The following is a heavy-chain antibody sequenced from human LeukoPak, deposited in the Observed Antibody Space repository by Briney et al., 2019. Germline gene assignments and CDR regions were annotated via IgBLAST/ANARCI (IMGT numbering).Heavy chain of an antibody. D-gene: IGHD5-12*01. CDR3: ARRGYSGYDQFDY. J-gene: IGHJ4*02. V-gene: IGHV1-69*02. CDR2: IIPILGIA. CDR1: GGTFSSYT. Sequence: GASVKVSCKASGGTFSSYTISWVRQAPGQGLEWMGRIIPILGIANYAQKFQGRVTITADKSKSTAYMELSSLRSEDTAVYYCARRGYSGYDQFDYWGQGTLVTVSS.